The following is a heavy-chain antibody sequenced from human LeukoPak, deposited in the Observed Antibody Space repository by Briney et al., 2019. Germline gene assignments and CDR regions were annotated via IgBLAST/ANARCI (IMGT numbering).Heavy chain of an antibody. CDR1: GYTFTSYA. J-gene: IGHJ4*02. CDR3: ARGLERRPPYDY. V-gene: IGHV1-3*01. Sequence: ASVTVSCKASGYTFTSYAMPWVRQAPGQRLEWMGWINAGNGNTKYSQKFQGRVTITRDTSASTAYMELSSLRSEDTAVYYCARGLERRPPYDYWGQGTLVTVSS. CDR2: INAGNGNT. D-gene: IGHD1-1*01.